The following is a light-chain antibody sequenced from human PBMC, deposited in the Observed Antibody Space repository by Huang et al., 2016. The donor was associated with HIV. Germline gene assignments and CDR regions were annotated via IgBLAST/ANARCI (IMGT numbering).Light chain of an antibody. CDR3: QQSYSAPWT. V-gene: IGKV1-39*01. CDR1: QSISSY. CDR2: AAS. J-gene: IGKJ1*01. Sequence: DIQMTQSPSSLSASVGDRVTITCRASQSISSYLNWYQQKPGKAPKCLIYAASSLQSGVPSRFSGSGSGTDFTLTISSLQLEDVATYYCQQSYSAPWTFGQGTKVEIK.